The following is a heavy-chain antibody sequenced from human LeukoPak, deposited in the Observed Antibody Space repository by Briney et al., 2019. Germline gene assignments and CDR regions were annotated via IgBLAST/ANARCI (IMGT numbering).Heavy chain of an antibody. CDR1: GFTFSSYW. V-gene: IGHV3-7*01. Sequence: GGSLRLSCAASGFTFSSYWMTWVRQAPGKGLEWVASIKQDGTEKYYVDSVKGRFTISRDNAKKSLYLEMNSLRAEDTAVYYCAKQIYDFWSGYDWYFDLWGRGTLVTVSS. J-gene: IGHJ2*01. D-gene: IGHD3-3*01. CDR2: IKQDGTEK. CDR3: AKQIYDFWSGYDWYFDL.